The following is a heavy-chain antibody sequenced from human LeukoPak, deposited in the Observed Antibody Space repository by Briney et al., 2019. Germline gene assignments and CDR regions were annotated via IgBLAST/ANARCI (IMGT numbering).Heavy chain of an antibody. Sequence: SETLSLTCTVSSGSINGYYWSWIRQPAGKGLEWIGRIYTSGSANYNPSLKSRVTISVDTSNNQFSLKLSSVTAADTAVYYCARDGPIWGYYYYMDVWGKGTTVTVSS. CDR3: ARDGPIWGYYYYMDV. J-gene: IGHJ6*03. CDR1: SGSINGYY. CDR2: IYTSGSA. D-gene: IGHD7-27*01. V-gene: IGHV4-4*07.